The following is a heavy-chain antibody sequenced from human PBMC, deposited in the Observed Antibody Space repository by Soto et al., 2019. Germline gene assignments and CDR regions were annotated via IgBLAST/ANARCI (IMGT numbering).Heavy chain of an antibody. D-gene: IGHD2-15*01. J-gene: IGHJ6*02. CDR1: GGSISSSSYY. CDR2: IYYSGST. CDR3: ARQDCSGGSCPNYYYYYGMDV. Sequence: QLQLQESGPGLVKPSETLSLTCTVSGGSISSSSYYWGWIRQPPGKGLEWIGSIYYSGSTYYNPSLKSRVTISVDTSKNQFSLKLSSVTAADKAVYYCARQDCSGGSCPNYYYYYGMDVWGQGTTVTVSS. V-gene: IGHV4-39*01.